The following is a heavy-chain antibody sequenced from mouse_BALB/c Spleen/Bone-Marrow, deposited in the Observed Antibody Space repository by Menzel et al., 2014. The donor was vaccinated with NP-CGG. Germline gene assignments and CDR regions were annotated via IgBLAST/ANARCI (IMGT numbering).Heavy chain of an antibody. CDR1: GYAFSSSW. CDR3: ARSDGYRALDY. V-gene: IGHV1-82*01. D-gene: IGHD2-3*01. Sequence: VKLMESGPELVKPGASVKISCKASGYAFSSSWMNWVKQRPGQGLEWIGQIYPGDGDTHYNGKFKGKATLTADKSSSTAYMHLSSLTSVDSAVYFCARSDGYRALDYWGQGTSVTVSS. J-gene: IGHJ4*01. CDR2: IYPGDGDT.